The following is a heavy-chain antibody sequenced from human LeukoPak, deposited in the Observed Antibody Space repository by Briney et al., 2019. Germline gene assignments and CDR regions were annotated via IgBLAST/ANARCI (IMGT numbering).Heavy chain of an antibody. D-gene: IGHD2-8*01. J-gene: IGHJ4*02. CDR1: GFTFSTYD. Sequence: GGSLRLSCAASGFTFSTYDFHWVRQTTGKGLEWVSATGTAGDTWYSGSVKGRFTISRENAKSSMYLQMNSLRVGDTAVYYCARQNRNGFDYWGQGTLVAVSS. CDR2: TGTAGDT. V-gene: IGHV3-13*01. CDR3: ARQNRNGFDY.